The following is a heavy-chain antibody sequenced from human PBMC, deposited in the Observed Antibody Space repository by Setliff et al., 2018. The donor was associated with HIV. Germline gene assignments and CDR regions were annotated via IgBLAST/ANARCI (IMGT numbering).Heavy chain of an antibody. CDR2: MYYTGST. V-gene: IGHV4-39*01. CDR1: GGSTDSGSYY. J-gene: IGHJ4*02. Sequence: SETLSLTCTVSGGSTDSGSYYWAWIRQPPGKGLEWIGSMYYTGSTYYNPSLKSRVTISIDTSKNQFSLKLNSVTAADTALYYCARGSDYIWGNYRFPFDYWGQGTLVTVSS. CDR3: ARGSDYIWGNYRFPFDY. D-gene: IGHD3-16*02.